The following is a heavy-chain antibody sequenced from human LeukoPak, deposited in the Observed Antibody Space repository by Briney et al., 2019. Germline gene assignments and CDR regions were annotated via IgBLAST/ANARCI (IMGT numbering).Heavy chain of an antibody. V-gene: IGHV3-53*01. J-gene: IGHJ4*02. CDR2: IYSGGST. D-gene: IGHD6-19*01. CDR1: GVTVSNTY. Sequence: GGSLTLSCAASGVTVSNTYVSWVRQAPGKGLEWVSVIYSGGSTYYGDSVKGRFTMSKDNSKNTLYLQMSSLRVEDTAVYYCARDHISSGWYVGFDYWGQGTLVTVSS. CDR3: ARDHISSGWYVGFDY.